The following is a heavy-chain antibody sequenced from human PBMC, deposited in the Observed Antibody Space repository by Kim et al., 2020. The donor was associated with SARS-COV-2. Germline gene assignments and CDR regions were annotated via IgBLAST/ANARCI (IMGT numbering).Heavy chain of an antibody. J-gene: IGHJ5*02. CDR1: GGSISSGGYY. CDR2: IYYSGST. V-gene: IGHV4-31*03. CDR3: ARDLRSGIAAANWFDP. Sequence: SETLSLTCTVSGGSISSGGYYWSWIRQHPGKGLEWIGYIYYSGSTYYNPSLKSRVTISVDTSKNQFSLKLSSVTAADTAVYYCARDLRSGIAAANWFDPWGQGTLVTVSS. D-gene: IGHD6-13*01.